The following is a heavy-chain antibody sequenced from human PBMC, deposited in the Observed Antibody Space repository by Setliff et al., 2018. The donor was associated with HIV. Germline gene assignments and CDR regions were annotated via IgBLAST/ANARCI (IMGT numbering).Heavy chain of an antibody. CDR2: INPNNGDT. CDR3: AREERYYDGKGALDY. J-gene: IGHJ4*02. CDR1: GYNFAVYY. Sequence: ASVMVSCKASGYNFAVYYMHWVRQAPGQGLEWMGWINPNNGDTSYAQRFQGRITMTRDMSINTVFMELSSLISDDTAVYYCAREERYYDGKGALDYWGQGMLVTVSS. D-gene: IGHD3-22*01. V-gene: IGHV1-2*02.